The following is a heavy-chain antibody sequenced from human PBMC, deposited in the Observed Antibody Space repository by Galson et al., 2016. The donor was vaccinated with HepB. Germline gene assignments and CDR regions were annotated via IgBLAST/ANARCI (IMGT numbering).Heavy chain of an antibody. D-gene: IGHD3-22*01. J-gene: IGHJ4*02. Sequence: QSGAEVKKPGESLKISCKGSAYSFSSYWIGWVRQMPGKGLEWMGIIYPVDSDTRYSPSFQGQVTISFDKSITTAYLQWSSLKASDTAMYYCAGGYSDTSGSYPPSVDHWGQGTLVTVSS. CDR1: AYSFSSYW. CDR2: IYPVDSDT. CDR3: AGGYSDTSGSYPPSVDH. V-gene: IGHV5-51*01.